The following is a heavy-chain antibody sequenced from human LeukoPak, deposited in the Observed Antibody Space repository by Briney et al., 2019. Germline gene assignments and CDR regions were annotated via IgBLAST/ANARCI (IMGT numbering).Heavy chain of an antibody. D-gene: IGHD3-22*01. V-gene: IGHV3-73*01. J-gene: IGHJ4*02. Sequence: GGSLRLSCAASGFTFSGSARHWVRQASGKGLEWVGRIRSKANSYATAYAASVKGRFTISRDDSKNTAYLQMNSLKTEDTAVYYCTTDSSGYEYWGQGTLVTVSS. CDR2: IRSKANSYAT. CDR3: TTDSSGYEY. CDR1: GFTFSGSA.